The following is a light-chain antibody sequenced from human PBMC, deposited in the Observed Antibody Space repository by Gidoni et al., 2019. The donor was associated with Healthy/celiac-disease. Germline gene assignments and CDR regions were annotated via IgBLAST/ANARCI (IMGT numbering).Light chain of an antibody. CDR2: GAS. V-gene: IGKV3-20*01. J-gene: IGKJ3*01. CDR3: QQYGSSPFT. Sequence: EIVLTPSPGPLSLSPGDRATLSCRASQSVSRSYLAWYQQKPGQAPRLLIYGASARATGIPDSFGGGGFGTDFTLTISRLEPEDFAVYYCQQYGSSPFTFGPGTKVDIK. CDR1: QSVSRSY.